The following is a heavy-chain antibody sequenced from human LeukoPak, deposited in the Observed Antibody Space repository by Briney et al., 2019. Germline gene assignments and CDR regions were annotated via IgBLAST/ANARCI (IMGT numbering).Heavy chain of an antibody. D-gene: IGHD3-3*01. Sequence: PSETLSLTCTVSGGSISSSSYYWGWIRQPPGKGLEWIGSIYYSGSTYYNPSLKSRVTISVDTSKNQFSLKPSSVTAADTAVYYCARQITIFGVVPRFDPWGQGTLVTVSS. CDR1: GGSISSSSYY. CDR2: IYYSGST. V-gene: IGHV4-39*01. J-gene: IGHJ5*02. CDR3: ARQITIFGVVPRFDP.